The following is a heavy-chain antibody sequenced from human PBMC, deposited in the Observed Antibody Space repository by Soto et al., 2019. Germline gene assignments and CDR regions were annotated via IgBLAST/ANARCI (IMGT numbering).Heavy chain of an antibody. CDR2: IYYSGST. Sequence: SETLSLTCTVSGGSISSSSYYWGWIRQPPGKGLEWIGSIYYSGSTYYNPSLKSRVTISVDTSKNQFSLKLSSVTAADTAVYYCARGPQFLEWLLYYFDYWGQGTLVTVSS. J-gene: IGHJ4*02. V-gene: IGHV4-39*07. CDR1: GGSISSSSYY. CDR3: ARGPQFLEWLLYYFDY. D-gene: IGHD3-3*01.